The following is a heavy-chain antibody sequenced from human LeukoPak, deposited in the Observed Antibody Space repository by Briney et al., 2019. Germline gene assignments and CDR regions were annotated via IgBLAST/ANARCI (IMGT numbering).Heavy chain of an antibody. CDR2: ISSSSSTI. CDR1: GFTFSDYS. CDR3: ARGSYLDY. Sequence: QPGGSLRLSCAASGFTFSDYSVNWVRQAPGKGLEWISYISSSSSTIYYADSMKGRFTISRDNAKNSLYLQMNSLRVEDTAVYYCARGSYLDYWGQGTLVTVSS. V-gene: IGHV3-48*01. D-gene: IGHD3-16*02. J-gene: IGHJ4*02.